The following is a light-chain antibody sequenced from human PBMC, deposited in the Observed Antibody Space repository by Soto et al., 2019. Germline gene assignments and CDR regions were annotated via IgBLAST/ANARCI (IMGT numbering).Light chain of an antibody. Sequence: QSVLTQPPSVSGAPGQRVTISCTGSSSNIGAGYDVHWYQQLPGTAPKLLIYGNSNRPSGVPDRFSGSKSGTSASLAITGLQAEDDADYYCQSYDSSLSALFGAGTMLTVL. CDR1: SSNIGAGYD. CDR3: QSYDSSLSAL. CDR2: GNS. J-gene: IGLJ3*02. V-gene: IGLV1-40*01.